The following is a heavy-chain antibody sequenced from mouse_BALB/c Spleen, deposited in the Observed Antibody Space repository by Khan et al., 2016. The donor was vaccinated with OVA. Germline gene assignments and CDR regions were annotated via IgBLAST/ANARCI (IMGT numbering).Heavy chain of an antibody. CDR1: GYSITSGYY. J-gene: IGHJ2*01. Sequence: EVQLQESGPGLVKPSQSLSLTCSVTGYSITSGYYWNWIRQFPGNKLEWMGYISYDGSNNYNPSLKNRISITRDTSKNQFFLMLNSVTTEDTATYYCAIYGSSYPYYFDYWGEGTTLTVSS. V-gene: IGHV3-6*02. D-gene: IGHD1-1*01. CDR2: ISYDGSN. CDR3: AIYGSSYPYYFDY.